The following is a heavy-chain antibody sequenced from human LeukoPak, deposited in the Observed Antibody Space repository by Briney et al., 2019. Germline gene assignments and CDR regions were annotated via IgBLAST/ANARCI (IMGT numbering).Heavy chain of an antibody. CDR3: ARGVSHFWYFDL. D-gene: IGHD3-16*01. CDR2: IYYSGST. Sequence: ETLSLTCTVSGGSISRYHWSWTRQPPGKGLECIGYIYYSGSTNYNPPLRSRVPISAHTPKHQFSPKLSSVTAADAAVYDCARGVSHFWYFDLWGRGTLVTVSS. CDR1: GGSISRYH. V-gene: IGHV4-59*01. J-gene: IGHJ2*01.